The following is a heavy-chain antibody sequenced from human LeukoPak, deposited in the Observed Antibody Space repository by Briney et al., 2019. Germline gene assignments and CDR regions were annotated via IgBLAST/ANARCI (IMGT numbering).Heavy chain of an antibody. CDR1: GVSITNYY. CDR2: MYISGST. V-gene: IGHV4-4*07. D-gene: IGHD1-26*01. CDR3: ARDYLVGASLDS. J-gene: IGHJ5*01. Sequence: SETLSLTCTVSGVSITNYYWAWIRQPAGKGLEWIGRMYISGSTNYNPSLKSRVTISIDKSNNQFSLKLRSVTAADTAVYYCARDYLVGASLDSWGHGTLVTVSS.